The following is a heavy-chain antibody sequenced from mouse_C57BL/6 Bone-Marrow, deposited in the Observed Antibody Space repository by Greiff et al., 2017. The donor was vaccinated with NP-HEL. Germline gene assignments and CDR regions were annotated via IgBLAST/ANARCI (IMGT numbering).Heavy chain of an antibody. CDR3: ARRDYSNYGFAY. V-gene: IGHV1-54*01. J-gene: IGHJ3*01. CDR1: GYAFTNYL. Sequence: QVQLQQSGAELVRPGTSVKVSCKASGYAFTNYLIEWVKQRPGQGLEWIGVINPGSGGTNYNEKFKGKATLTANKSSSTAYMQLSSPTSEDSAVYFCARRDYSNYGFAYWGQGTLVTVSA. CDR2: INPGSGGT. D-gene: IGHD2-5*01.